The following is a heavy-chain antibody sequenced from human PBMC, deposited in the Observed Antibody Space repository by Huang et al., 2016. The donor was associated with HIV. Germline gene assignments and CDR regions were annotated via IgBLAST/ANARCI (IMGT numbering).Heavy chain of an antibody. CDR3: AKDGEDILTGSIDY. V-gene: IGHV3-9*01. D-gene: IGHD3-9*01. CDR2: ISWNSGSI. J-gene: IGHJ4*02. CDR1: GFTFDDYA. Sequence: EVQLVESGGGLVQPGRSLRLSCAASGFTFDDYAMHWVRQATGKGLEWVSGISWNSGSIGYSDTVKRRFTISRDNAKNPLYLQINSLRAEDTALYYCAKDGEDILTGSIDYWGQGTLVTVSS.